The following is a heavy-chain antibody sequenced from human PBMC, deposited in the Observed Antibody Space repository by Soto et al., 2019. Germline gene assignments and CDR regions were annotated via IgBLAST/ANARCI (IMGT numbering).Heavy chain of an antibody. CDR2: ISGSGGST. J-gene: IGHJ4*02. Sequence: EVQLLESGRGLVQPGGSLRLSCAASGFTFSSYAMSWVRQAPGKGLEWVSAISGSGGSTYYADSVKGRFTISRDNSKNTLYLQMNSLRAEDTAVYYCAKVRDSSGYYGYWGQGTLVTVSS. D-gene: IGHD3-22*01. CDR1: GFTFSSYA. V-gene: IGHV3-23*01. CDR3: AKVRDSSGYYGY.